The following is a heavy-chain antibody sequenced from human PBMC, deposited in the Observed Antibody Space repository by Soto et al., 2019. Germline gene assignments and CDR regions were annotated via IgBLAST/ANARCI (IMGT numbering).Heavy chain of an antibody. D-gene: IGHD3-10*01. Sequence: GGSLRLSCAGSGFSFSDFGMHWVRQAPGKGLEWVAVISYDGSNINYADSVRGRFTISKDTSKNLLFLQMNSLRDEDTAVYYCAKWFGELFAGFDVWGQGAMVTVS. CDR3: AKWFGELFAGFDV. J-gene: IGHJ3*01. V-gene: IGHV3-30*18. CDR2: ISYDGSNI. CDR1: GFSFSDFG.